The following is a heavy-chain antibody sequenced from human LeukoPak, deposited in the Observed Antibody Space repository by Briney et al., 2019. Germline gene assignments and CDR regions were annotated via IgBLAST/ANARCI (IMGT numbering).Heavy chain of an antibody. Sequence: GGSLRLSCSASGFTFSTYWMHWVRHAPGQGLVWVSRIKGDGISTNYADSVKGRFTISRDIAKNTLYLQMNSLRAEDTGVYYCAKDHYWSIDYWGRGTLVTVSS. V-gene: IGHV3-74*01. J-gene: IGHJ4*02. CDR1: GFTFSTYW. CDR3: AKDHYWSIDY. D-gene: IGHD3-3*01. CDR2: IKGDGIST.